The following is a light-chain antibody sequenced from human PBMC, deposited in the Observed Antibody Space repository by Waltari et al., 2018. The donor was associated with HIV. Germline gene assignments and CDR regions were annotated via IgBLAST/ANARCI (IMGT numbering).Light chain of an antibody. CDR1: QSISNY. J-gene: IGKJ2*01. Sequence: DIQMNQSTSSLSASVGDRVSITCRTSQSISNYLNWYQQKIGEAPNLLIHAASSLQSGVPSRFSGSGSGTDFTLTIRNLQPEDFVTYYCQQSYSTPYTFGQGTKLQIK. CDR3: QQSYSTPYT. V-gene: IGKV1-39*01. CDR2: AAS.